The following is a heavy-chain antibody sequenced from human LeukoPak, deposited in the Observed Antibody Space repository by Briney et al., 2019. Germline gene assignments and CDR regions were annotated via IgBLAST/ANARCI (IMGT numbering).Heavy chain of an antibody. V-gene: IGHV3-30-3*01. Sequence: GRSLRLSCAASGFTFSSYAMHWVRQAPGKGLEWVAVISYDGSNKYYADSVKGRFIISGDNSKNTLYLRMNSLRAEDAAVYYCASSPPMHYGDYDNYWGQGTLVTVSS. CDR2: ISYDGSNK. D-gene: IGHD4-17*01. CDR1: GFTFSSYA. CDR3: ASSPPMHYGDYDNY. J-gene: IGHJ4*02.